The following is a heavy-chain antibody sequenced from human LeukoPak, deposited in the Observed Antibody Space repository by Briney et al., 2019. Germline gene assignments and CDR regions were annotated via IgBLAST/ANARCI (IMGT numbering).Heavy chain of an antibody. CDR1: GFTFSNYE. V-gene: IGHV3-48*03. D-gene: IGHD2-15*01. CDR2: ISSRDSII. CDR3: ATEGACSGGSCYGYFDY. J-gene: IGHJ4*02. Sequence: PGGSLRLSCAASGFTFSNYEMNWVRQAPGKGLEWVSYISSRDSIIYYADYVKGRFTISRDNAKNSLYLQMNSLRAEDTAVYYCATEGACSGGSCYGYFDYWGQGTLATVSS.